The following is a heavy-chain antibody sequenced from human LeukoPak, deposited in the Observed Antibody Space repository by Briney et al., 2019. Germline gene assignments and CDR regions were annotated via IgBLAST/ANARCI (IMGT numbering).Heavy chain of an antibody. D-gene: IGHD2-2*01. V-gene: IGHV4-39*01. J-gene: IGHJ3*02. CDR1: GGSISSSYYY. Sequence: SETLSLTCTVSGGSISSSYYYRGWIRQPPGTGLEWIGSIYYSGSTYYNPSLKSRLTISVDTSKNQFSLMLRSVTATDTAVYYCARRGIGYCSSSSCPNAFDIWGQGTMVTVSS. CDR2: IYYSGST. CDR3: ARRGIGYCSSSSCPNAFDI.